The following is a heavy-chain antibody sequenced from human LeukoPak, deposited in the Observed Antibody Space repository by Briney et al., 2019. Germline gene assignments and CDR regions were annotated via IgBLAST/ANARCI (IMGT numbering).Heavy chain of an antibody. J-gene: IGHJ4*02. CDR2: ISYDGSNK. Sequence: GGSLRLSCAASGFTFSSYGMHWVRQAPGKGLERVAVISYDGSNKYYADSVKGRFTISRDNSKNTLYLQMNSLRAEDTAVYYCAKDLGYCSGGSCYRFDYWGQGTLVTVSS. D-gene: IGHD2-15*01. CDR1: GFTFSSYG. V-gene: IGHV3-30*18. CDR3: AKDLGYCSGGSCYRFDY.